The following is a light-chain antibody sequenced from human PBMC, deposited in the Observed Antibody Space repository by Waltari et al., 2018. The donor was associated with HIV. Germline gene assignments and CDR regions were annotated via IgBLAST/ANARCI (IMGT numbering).Light chain of an antibody. V-gene: IGKV2-28*01. Sequence: DIVMTQSPLFLPVLPGEPASLSCRSSQSLLHSNGYNYLDWYLQKPGQSPQLLIFLGSNRASGVPDRFSVSGSETDFTLKISRVEAEDVGVYYCMQALQTPRTFGQGTKVEIK. CDR3: MQALQTPRT. CDR1: QSLLHSNGYNY. CDR2: LGS. J-gene: IGKJ1*01.